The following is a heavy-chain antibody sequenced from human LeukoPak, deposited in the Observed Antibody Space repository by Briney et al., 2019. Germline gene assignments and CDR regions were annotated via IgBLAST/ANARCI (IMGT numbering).Heavy chain of an antibody. D-gene: IGHD6-6*01. J-gene: IGHJ4*02. CDR1: GFTDSSNY. Sequence: GGSLRLSCAASGFTDSSNYMTWVRQAPGRGLEWVSVIYSGGSTYYADSVKGRFTISRDNSKNTLYLQMNSLRTEDTAVYYCARDRVDYWGQGTLVTVSS. V-gene: IGHV3-66*02. CDR3: ARDRVDY. CDR2: IYSGGST.